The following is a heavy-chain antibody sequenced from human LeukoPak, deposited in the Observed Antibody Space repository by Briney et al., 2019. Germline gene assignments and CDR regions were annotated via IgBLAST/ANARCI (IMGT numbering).Heavy chain of an antibody. V-gene: IGHV3-21*04. CDR2: ISSSSSYI. D-gene: IGHD6-13*01. CDR3: ARGGPAPISPYSSSWSKARFDP. Sequence: GGSLRLSCAASGFTFSSYSMNWVRQAPGKGLEWVSSISSSSSYIYYADSVKGRFTISRDNAKNSLYLRMNSLRSDDTAVYYCARGGPAPISPYSSSWSKARFDPWGQGTLVTVSS. CDR1: GFTFSSYS. J-gene: IGHJ5*02.